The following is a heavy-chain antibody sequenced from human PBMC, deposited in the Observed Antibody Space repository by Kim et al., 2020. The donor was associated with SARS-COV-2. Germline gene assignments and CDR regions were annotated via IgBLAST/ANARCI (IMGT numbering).Heavy chain of an antibody. CDR2: ISYDGSKK. J-gene: IGHJ4*02. D-gene: IGHD3-10*01. Sequence: GGSLRLSCAASGFSFSSYGMHWVRQAPGKGLEWLAVISYDGSKKYYAASVKDRFTISRDNSKDTLYLQVNSLRAEDTAVYYCANLWGGPGISHYYGLGTHGWGQGTLVTVAS. V-gene: IGHV3-30*18. CDR1: GFSFSSYG. CDR3: ANLWGGPGISHYYGLGTHG.